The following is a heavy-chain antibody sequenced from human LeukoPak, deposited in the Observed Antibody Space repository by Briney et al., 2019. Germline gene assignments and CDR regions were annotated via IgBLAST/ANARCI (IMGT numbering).Heavy chain of an antibody. CDR1: GFTVSGDY. D-gene: IGHD1-1*01. Sequence: GGSLRLSCAAPGFTVSGDYMNWVRQAPGKGLEWVSAVYSGSARNYAASVKGRLSTSRDNSRNTVHLQMNSLRAEDTAVYYCASARYNWKGPYHFDSWGQGTLVTVSP. J-gene: IGHJ4*02. CDR2: VYSGSAR. V-gene: IGHV3-53*01. CDR3: ASARYNWKGPYHFDS.